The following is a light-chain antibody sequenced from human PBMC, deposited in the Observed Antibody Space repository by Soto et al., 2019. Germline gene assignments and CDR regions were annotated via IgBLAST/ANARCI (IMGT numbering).Light chain of an antibody. CDR2: AAS. Sequence: DIQMTQSPSSLSASVGDRVTITCRASRAISNYLAWYQQRPGQVPKLLIYAASTLHSGVPSRFSGSGSGTDFTLTISSLQSEDVATYYCQKYNSPPLTFGPGTKVDIK. V-gene: IGKV1-27*01. CDR3: QKYNSPPLT. J-gene: IGKJ3*01. CDR1: RAISNY.